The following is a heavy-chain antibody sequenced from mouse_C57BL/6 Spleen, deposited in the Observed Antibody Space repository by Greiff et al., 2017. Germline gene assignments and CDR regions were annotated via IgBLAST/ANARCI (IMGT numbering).Heavy chain of an antibody. CDR2: INYDGSST. Sequence: EVNVVESEGGLVQPGSSMKLSCTASGFTFSDYYMAWVRQVPEKGLEWVANINYDGSSTYYLDSLKSRFIISRDNAKNILYLQMSSLKSEDTATYYCARVYYGSSFDYWGQGTTLTVSS. V-gene: IGHV5-16*01. CDR1: GFTFSDYY. J-gene: IGHJ2*01. D-gene: IGHD1-1*01. CDR3: ARVYYGSSFDY.